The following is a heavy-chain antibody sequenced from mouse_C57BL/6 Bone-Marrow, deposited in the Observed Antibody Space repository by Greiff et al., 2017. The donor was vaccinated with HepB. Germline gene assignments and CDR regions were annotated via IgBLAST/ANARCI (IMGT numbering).Heavy chain of an antibody. CDR1: GYTFTDYN. CDR2: INPNNGGT. V-gene: IGHV1-22*01. D-gene: IGHD1-1*01. Sequence: FQLQQSGPELVKPGASVKMSCKASGYTFTDYNMHWVKQSHGKSLEWIGYINPNNGGTSYNQKFKGKATLTVNKSSSTAYMELRSLTSEDSAVYYCARGVHYGSSYWYFDVWGTGTTVTVSS. CDR3: ARGVHYGSSYWYFDV. J-gene: IGHJ1*03.